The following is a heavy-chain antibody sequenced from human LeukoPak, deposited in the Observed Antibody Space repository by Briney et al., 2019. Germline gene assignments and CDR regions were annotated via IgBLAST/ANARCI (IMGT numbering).Heavy chain of an antibody. J-gene: IGHJ4*02. Sequence: EGSLRLSCAASGFTFSSYSMNWVRQAPGKGLEWVSSISSSSSYIYYADSVKGRFTISRDNAKNSLYLQMNSLRAEDTAVYYCASLLLWFGELSGAASDYWGQGTLVTVSS. CDR2: ISSSSSYI. V-gene: IGHV3-21*01. CDR3: ASLLLWFGELSGAASDY. CDR1: GFTFSSYS. D-gene: IGHD3-10*01.